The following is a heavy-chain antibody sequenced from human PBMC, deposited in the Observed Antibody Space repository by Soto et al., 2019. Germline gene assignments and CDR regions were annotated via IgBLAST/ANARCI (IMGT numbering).Heavy chain of an antibody. V-gene: IGHV3-66*01. CDR3: ARVSFEGYFDY. J-gene: IGHJ4*02. D-gene: IGHD3-9*01. CDR2: IYSGGST. CDR1: GFTVSSNY. Sequence: GGSLRLSCAASGFTVSSNYMSWVRQAPGKGREWVSVIYSGGSTYYADSVKGRFTISRDNSKNTLYLQMNSLRAEDTAVYYCARVSFEGYFDYWGQGTLVTVSS.